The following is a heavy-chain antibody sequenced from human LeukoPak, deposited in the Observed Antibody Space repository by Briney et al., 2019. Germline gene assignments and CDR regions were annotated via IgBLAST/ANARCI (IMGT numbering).Heavy chain of an antibody. V-gene: IGHV3-74*01. CDR3: ARVGDSSGPDFDY. Sequence: GGSLRLSCAASGFTFSSYWMHWVRQAPGKGLVWVSRISSDGSYTNYADSVKGRFTISRDNAKNTVYLQMNSLRAEDTAVYYCARVGDSSGPDFDYWGQGTLVTVSS. D-gene: IGHD3-22*01. CDR2: ISSDGSYT. CDR1: GFTFSSYW. J-gene: IGHJ4*02.